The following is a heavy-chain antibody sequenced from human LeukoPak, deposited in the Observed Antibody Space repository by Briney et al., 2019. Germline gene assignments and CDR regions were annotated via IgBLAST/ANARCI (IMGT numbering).Heavy chain of an antibody. CDR3: AKAPAGPEYSSTWKFGYNWFDP. Sequence: SGGSLRLSCSASGFTFSSDGRSWVRQAPGKGLEWVSAIGGSGGRTYYADSVRGRFTSSRDNSKNTLYLQINSLRVEDTAIYYCAKAPAGPEYSSTWKFGYNWFDPWGQGTLVTVSS. J-gene: IGHJ5*02. CDR2: IGGSGGRT. D-gene: IGHD6-13*01. V-gene: IGHV3-23*01. CDR1: GFTFSSDG.